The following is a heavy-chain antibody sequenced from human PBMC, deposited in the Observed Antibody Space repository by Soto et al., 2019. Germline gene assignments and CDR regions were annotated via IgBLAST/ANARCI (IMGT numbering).Heavy chain of an antibody. Sequence: PSETLSLACSVAGGSISSYYWSWYRQPPGKGPEWIGYIYYSGSTTYSPSLKSRVPISVDPSKNQSSLKLSSVTAADTAVYYCARRLYYDSSGFEGGGMDVWGQGTTVTVSS. CDR2: IYYSGST. CDR1: GGSISSYY. V-gene: IGHV4-59*08. J-gene: IGHJ6*02. D-gene: IGHD3-22*01. CDR3: ARRLYYDSSGFEGGGMDV.